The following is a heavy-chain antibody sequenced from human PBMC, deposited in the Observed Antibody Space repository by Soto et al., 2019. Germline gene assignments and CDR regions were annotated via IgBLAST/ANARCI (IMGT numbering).Heavy chain of an antibody. CDR1: GFTFRSYS. D-gene: IGHD1-26*01. J-gene: IGHJ4*02. CDR3: VKGAQYSGSYYYFDN. Sequence: GGSLRLSCSASGFTFRSYSMHWVRQAPGKGLEYVSAISDNGGSTYYADSVKGRFTISRDNSQNTLYLQMTTLRVEDTALYFCVKGAQYSGSYYYFDNWGQGTLVTVSS. V-gene: IGHV3-64D*06. CDR2: ISDNGGST.